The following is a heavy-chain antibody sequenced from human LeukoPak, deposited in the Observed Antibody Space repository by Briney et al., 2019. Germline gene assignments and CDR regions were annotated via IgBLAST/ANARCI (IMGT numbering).Heavy chain of an antibody. CDR1: GLTFSSYS. V-gene: IGHV3-21*01. Sequence: GGSLRLSCAASGLTFSSYSMNWVRQAPGKGLEGVSSISRSSSYIYYADSVKGRFTISRDNAKNSLYLQMNSLRAEDTAVYYCARDSISRRGSFDYWGQGTLVTVSS. D-gene: IGHD3-16*01. CDR2: ISRSSSYI. J-gene: IGHJ4*02. CDR3: ARDSISRRGSFDY.